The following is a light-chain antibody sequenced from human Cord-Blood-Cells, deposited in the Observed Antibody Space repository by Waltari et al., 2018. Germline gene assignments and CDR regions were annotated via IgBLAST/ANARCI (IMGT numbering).Light chain of an antibody. CDR1: KLGDKY. CDR2: QDS. J-gene: IGLJ1*01. CDR3: QAWDSSTAHYV. Sequence: SYELTQPPSVSVSPGQTASITCSGDKLGDKYACWYQQKPGQSPVLVIYQDSKRPSGIPERFSGSNSGKTATLTIRGTQAMDEADYYCQAWDSSTAHYVFGTGTKVTVL. V-gene: IGLV3-1*01.